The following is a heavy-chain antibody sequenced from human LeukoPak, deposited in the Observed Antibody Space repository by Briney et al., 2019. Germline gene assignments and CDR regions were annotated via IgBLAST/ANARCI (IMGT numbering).Heavy chain of an antibody. Sequence: SETLSLTCTVSGVSISSSNSYWGWIRQPPGKGLEWIASIYYTGNTYYNTSLKSRVTISVDTSKNQFSLKLSSVTAADTAVYYCARDRVPTTGVYSSSMGFDYWGQGTLVTVSS. J-gene: IGHJ4*02. V-gene: IGHV4-39*07. CDR3: ARDRVPTTGVYSSSMGFDY. CDR2: IYYTGNT. CDR1: GVSISSSNSY. D-gene: IGHD6-6*01.